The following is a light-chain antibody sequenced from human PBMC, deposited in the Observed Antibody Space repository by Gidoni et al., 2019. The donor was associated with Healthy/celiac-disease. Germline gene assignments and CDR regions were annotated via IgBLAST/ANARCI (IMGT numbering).Light chain of an antibody. J-gene: IGKJ3*01. CDR1: QSLLHSNGYNY. V-gene: IGKV2-28*01. CDR3: MQALQTPRT. Sequence: DIVMTPSPLSLPVTPGEPASISFRSSQSLLHSNGYNYLDWYLKKQGQSPQLLIYLGSNRASGVPDRFSGSGSGTDFTLKSSRVEDEDVGVYYCMQALQTPRTFGPGTKVDIK. CDR2: LGS.